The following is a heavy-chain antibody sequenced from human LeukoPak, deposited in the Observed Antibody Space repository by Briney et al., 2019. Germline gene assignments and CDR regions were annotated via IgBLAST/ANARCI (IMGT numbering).Heavy chain of an antibody. J-gene: IGHJ4*02. CDR3: ARVLEEADGDYPFDY. CDR2: INPNSGGT. CDR1: GYTFTGYY. Sequence: ASVKVSCKASGYTFTGYYMHWVRQVPGQGLEWMGWINPNSGGTNYAQKFQGWVTMTRDTSISTAYMELSRLRSDDTAVYYCARVLEEADGDYPFDYWGQGTLVTVSS. D-gene: IGHD4-11*01. V-gene: IGHV1-2*04.